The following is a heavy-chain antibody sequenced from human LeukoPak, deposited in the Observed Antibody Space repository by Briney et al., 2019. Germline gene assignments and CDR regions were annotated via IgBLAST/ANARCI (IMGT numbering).Heavy chain of an antibody. V-gene: IGHV3-74*01. CDR2: INSDGSST. Sequence: GGSLRLSCAASGFTFSKNAMSWVRQAPGKGLVWVSRINSDGSSTSYADSVKGRFTISRDNAKNTLYLQMNSLRAEDTAVYYCAREGAVAGTDYWGQGTLVTVSS. D-gene: IGHD6-19*01. CDR1: GFTFSKNA. J-gene: IGHJ4*02. CDR3: AREGAVAGTDY.